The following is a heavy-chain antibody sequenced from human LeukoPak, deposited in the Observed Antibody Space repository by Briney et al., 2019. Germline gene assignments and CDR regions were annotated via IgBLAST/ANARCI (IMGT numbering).Heavy chain of an antibody. V-gene: IGHV3-74*01. CDR3: ARDPGYYYYGMDV. J-gene: IGHJ6*02. CDR1: GFTLRTYW. Sequence: PGGSLRLSCTVTGFTLRTYWIHWVRHSPGRGLEWVARINGEGSGISYADSVRGRFTISRDNAKNTAYLQMNSLRAEDTALYYCARDPGYYYYGMDVWGQGTTVVVSS. CDR2: INGEGSGI.